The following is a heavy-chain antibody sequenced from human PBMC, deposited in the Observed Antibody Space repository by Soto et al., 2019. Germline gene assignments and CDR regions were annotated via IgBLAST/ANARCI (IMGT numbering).Heavy chain of an antibody. Sequence: QVQLRQSGPGLVKPSGTLSLTCAVSGDSISSTFWWTWVRQTPGKGLEWIGEVYHTGNTRYNPSLKFRVTLSVDTPSHQFSLKLTAMTGADTAVYSCATRPPQSVVTLLPCPSWGQGTPVTVSS. D-gene: IGHD4-4*01. J-gene: IGHJ5*02. CDR3: ATRPPQSVVTLLPCPS. CDR2: VYHTGNT. V-gene: IGHV4-4*02. CDR1: GDSISSTFW.